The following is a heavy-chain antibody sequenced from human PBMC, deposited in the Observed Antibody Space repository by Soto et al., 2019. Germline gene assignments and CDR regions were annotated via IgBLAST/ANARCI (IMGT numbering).Heavy chain of an antibody. CDR2: ILSIGTTI. Sequence: EVQLMESGGGLVQPGGTLRLSCATSGFRFSDYEMNWVRQAPGKGLEWVAYILSIGTTIYYTDSVKGRFTISRDNTKNLLYLQMNSLRVEDTAVYYCARDRTDCSRTSCSIDHWGQGTLVTVSS. CDR1: GFRFSDYE. CDR3: ARDRTDCSRTSCSIDH. V-gene: IGHV3-48*03. J-gene: IGHJ4*02. D-gene: IGHD2-2*01.